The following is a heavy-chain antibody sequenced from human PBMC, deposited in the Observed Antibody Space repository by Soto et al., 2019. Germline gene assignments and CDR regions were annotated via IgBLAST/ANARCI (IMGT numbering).Heavy chain of an antibody. D-gene: IGHD5-18*01. J-gene: IGHJ4*02. CDR1: GGSISSSSYY. CDR2: IYYSGST. Sequence: QLQLQESGPGLVKPSETLSLTCTVAGGSISSSSYYWGWIRQPPGKGLEWIGSIYYSGSTYYNPSLKSRVTISLDTSENQFSLKLSSVTAADTAVYYCARDKREGDTAMAGFDYWGQGTLVTVSS. V-gene: IGHV4-39*02. CDR3: ARDKREGDTAMAGFDY.